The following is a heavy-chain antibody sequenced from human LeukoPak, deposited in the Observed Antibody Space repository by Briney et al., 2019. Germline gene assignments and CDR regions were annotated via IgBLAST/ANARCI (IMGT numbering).Heavy chain of an antibody. CDR1: GYSFTSYW. J-gene: IGHJ4*02. CDR2: IYPGDSDT. D-gene: IGHD3-22*01. Sequence: GESLKISCKGSGYSFTSYWIGWVRQMPGKGLEWMGIIYPGDSDTRYSPSFQGQVTISADKSISTAYLQWSSLKASDTAMYYCARLSDDSSGWRGFAFDYWGQGTLVTVSS. CDR3: ARLSDDSSGWRGFAFDY. V-gene: IGHV5-51*01.